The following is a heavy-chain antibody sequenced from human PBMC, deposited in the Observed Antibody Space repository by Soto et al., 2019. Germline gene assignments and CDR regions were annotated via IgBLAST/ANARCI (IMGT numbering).Heavy chain of an antibody. CDR2: ISGSGGST. CDR3: AKDRDYYGSGGPDY. CDR1: GFTFSSCA. Sequence: GSLRLSCAASGFTFSSCAMSWVRQAPGKGLEWVSAISGSGGSTPYADSVKGRFTITRDKSKNTLYLQTNSLRAEDTAVYYCAKDRDYYGSGGPDYWGQGTLVTVSS. J-gene: IGHJ4*02. D-gene: IGHD3-10*01. V-gene: IGHV3-23*01.